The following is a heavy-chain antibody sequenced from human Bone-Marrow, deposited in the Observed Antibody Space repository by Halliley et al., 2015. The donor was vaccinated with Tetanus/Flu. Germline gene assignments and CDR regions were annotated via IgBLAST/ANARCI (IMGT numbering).Heavy chain of an antibody. D-gene: IGHD1-26*01. Sequence: KGLEWIGGIYYSGSTSHNPPLRSRVSMSVDTSRNQFSLHLSSLTAADTAVYYCATLSTDYYFDFWGRGTLVTVSS. CDR2: IYYSGST. V-gene: IGHV4-30-2*03. J-gene: IGHJ4*02. CDR3: ATLSTDYYFDF.